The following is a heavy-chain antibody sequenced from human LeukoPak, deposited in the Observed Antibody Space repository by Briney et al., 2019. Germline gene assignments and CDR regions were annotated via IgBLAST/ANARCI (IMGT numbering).Heavy chain of an antibody. Sequence: SQTLSLTCAISGDSVSSNSAAWNWIRQSPSRGLEWLGRTYYRSKWYNDYAVSVKSRITINPDTSKNQFSLQLNSVTPEDTAVYYCAKLAPSYQPPMNRFHPRGQGTLVTVSS. CDR1: GDSVSSNSAA. CDR2: TYYRSKWYN. J-gene: IGHJ5*01. CDR3: AKLAPSYQPPMNRFHP. D-gene: IGHD2-2*01. V-gene: IGHV6-1*01.